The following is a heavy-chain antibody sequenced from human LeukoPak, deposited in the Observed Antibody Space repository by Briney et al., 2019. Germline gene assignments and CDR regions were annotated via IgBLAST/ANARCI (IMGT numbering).Heavy chain of an antibody. D-gene: IGHD6-13*01. J-gene: IGHJ4*02. Sequence: GGSLRLSCAASGFTFSSYWMSWVRQAPGKGLEWVANIKQDGSEKYYVDSVKGRFTISRDNAMNSLYLQMNSLRAEDTAIYYCARSLPYGTTWYGRSDFWGQGTLVTVSS. CDR2: IKQDGSEK. CDR3: ARSLPYGTTWYGRSDF. V-gene: IGHV3-7*03. CDR1: GFTFSSYW.